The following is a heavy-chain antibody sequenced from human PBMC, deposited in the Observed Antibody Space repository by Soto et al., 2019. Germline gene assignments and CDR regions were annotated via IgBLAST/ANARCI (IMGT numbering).Heavy chain of an antibody. CDR3: ARASLGTRNELHRPDRLFDY. CDR1: GGSISSSNW. J-gene: IGHJ4*02. CDR2: IYHSGST. V-gene: IGHV4-4*02. Sequence: SETLSLTCAVSGGSISSSNWWSWVRQPPGKGLEWIGEIYHSGSTNYNPSLKSRVTISVDKSKNQFSLKLSSVTAADTAVYYCARASLGTRNELHRPDRLFDYWGQGTLVTVSS. D-gene: IGHD1-1*01.